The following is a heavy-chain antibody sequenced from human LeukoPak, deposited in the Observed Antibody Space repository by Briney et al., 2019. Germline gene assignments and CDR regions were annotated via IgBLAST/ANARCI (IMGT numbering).Heavy chain of an antibody. CDR3: AKAGPSQWLVLGYYFDY. V-gene: IGHV3-9*01. J-gene: IGHJ4*02. Sequence: PGGSLSPSWAAPGFTFVIYAINWARQAPGKGRGWAPVIIGNSGSIGYADSVKGRFTISRDNAKNSLYLQMNSLRAEDTALYYCAKAGPSQWLVLGYYFDYWGQGTLVTVSS. CDR2: IIGNSGSI. D-gene: IGHD6-19*01. CDR1: GFTFVIYA.